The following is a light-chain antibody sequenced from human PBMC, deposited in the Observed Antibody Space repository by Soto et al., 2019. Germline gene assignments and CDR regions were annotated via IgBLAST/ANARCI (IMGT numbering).Light chain of an antibody. Sequence: QLVLTQSPSASASLGASVKLTCTLSSGHSSYAIAWHQQQPEKGPRYLMKLNSDGSHSKGDGIPDRFSGCSSGAEHYLTISSLQSEDEADYYCQTWGTGIGVFGGGTKLTVL. V-gene: IGLV4-69*01. J-gene: IGLJ2*01. CDR2: LNSDGSH. CDR1: SGHSSYA. CDR3: QTWGTGIGV.